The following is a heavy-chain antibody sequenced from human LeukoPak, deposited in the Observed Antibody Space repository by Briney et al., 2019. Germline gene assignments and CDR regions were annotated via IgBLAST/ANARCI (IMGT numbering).Heavy chain of an antibody. Sequence: GGSLRLSCAASGFTVSSNYMSWVRQAPGKGLEWVSVIYSGGSTYYADSVKGRFTISRDNSKNTLYLQMNSLRAEDTAVYYCARERPGSNSFDYWGQGTLVTVSS. J-gene: IGHJ4*02. D-gene: IGHD3-10*01. CDR3: ARERPGSNSFDY. CDR2: IYSGGST. V-gene: IGHV3-53*01. CDR1: GFTVSSNY.